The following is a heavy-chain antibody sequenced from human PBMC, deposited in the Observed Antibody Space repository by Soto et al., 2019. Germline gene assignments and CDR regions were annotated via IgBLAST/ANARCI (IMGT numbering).Heavy chain of an antibody. V-gene: IGHV3-21*01. Sequence: GGSLRLSCAASGFTFSSYSMNWVRQAPGKGLEWVSSISSSSSYIYYADSVKGRFTISRDNAKNSLYLQMNSLRAEDTAVYYCARDMKNYYDSSGYYFNWASYYYGMDVWGQGTTVTVSS. J-gene: IGHJ6*02. CDR3: ARDMKNYYDSSGYYFNWASYYYGMDV. CDR1: GFTFSSYS. CDR2: ISSSSSYI. D-gene: IGHD3-22*01.